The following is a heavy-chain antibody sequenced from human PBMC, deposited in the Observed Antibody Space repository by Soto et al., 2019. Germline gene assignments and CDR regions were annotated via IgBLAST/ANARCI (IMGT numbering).Heavy chain of an antibody. V-gene: IGHV4-31*03. CDR2: IYYSGST. CDR1: GGSISSGDYY. CDR3: ARARGGNSNWFDP. Sequence: SETLSLTCTVSGGSISSGDYYWSWIRQHPGKGLEWIGYIYYSGSTYYNPSLKSRVTISVDTSKNQFSLKLSSVTAADTAVYYCARARGGNSNWFDPWGQGTLVTVSS. J-gene: IGHJ5*02. D-gene: IGHD2-21*02.